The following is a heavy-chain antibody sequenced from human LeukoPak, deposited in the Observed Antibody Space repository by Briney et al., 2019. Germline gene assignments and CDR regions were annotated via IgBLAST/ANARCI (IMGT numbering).Heavy chain of an antibody. CDR2: IYPGDSDT. V-gene: IGHV5-51*01. D-gene: IGHD3-16*02. Sequence: GEALKISCKGSAYSFTSYCIGWVRQMPGKGLEWMGIIYPGDSDTRYNPSFQGQVTISSDKSISTAHLQWSSLKASDTAMYYCARPNDYVWGSYRHTVTNAFDIWGQGTMVTVSS. CDR3: ARPNDYVWGSYRHTVTNAFDI. J-gene: IGHJ3*02. CDR1: AYSFTSYC.